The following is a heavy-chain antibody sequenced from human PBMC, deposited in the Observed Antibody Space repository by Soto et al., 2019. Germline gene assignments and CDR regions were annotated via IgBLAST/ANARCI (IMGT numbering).Heavy chain of an antibody. CDR3: AKGHYDSSGYPLAFDI. CDR1: GFTFSSYA. D-gene: IGHD3-22*01. V-gene: IGHV3-23*01. J-gene: IGHJ3*02. CDR2: ISGSGGST. Sequence: GGSLRLSCAASGFTFSSYAMSWVRQAPGKGLEWVSAISGSGGSTYYADSVKGRFTISRDNSKNTLYLQMNSLRAEDTALYYCAKGHYDSSGYPLAFDIWGQGTMVTVSS.